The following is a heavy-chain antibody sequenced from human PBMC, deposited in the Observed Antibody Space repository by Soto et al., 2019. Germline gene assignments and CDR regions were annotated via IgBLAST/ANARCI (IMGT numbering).Heavy chain of an antibody. V-gene: IGHV1-69*13. Sequence: WASVKVSCKASGGNFRRYAISWVRQAPGQGLEWMGGILPIFGSPSHAQKFRDRVTITADESTSTAYLELTSLTSEDTAIYYCVFGDCTSSSCSYYFYGLDVWGQGTTVTVS. J-gene: IGHJ6*02. CDR2: ILPIFGSP. CDR3: VFGDCTSSSCSYYFYGLDV. CDR1: GGNFRRYA. D-gene: IGHD2-2*01.